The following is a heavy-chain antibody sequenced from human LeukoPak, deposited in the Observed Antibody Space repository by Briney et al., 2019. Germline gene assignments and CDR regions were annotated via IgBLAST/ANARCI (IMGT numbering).Heavy chain of an antibody. CDR2: ISSGSDTI. Sequence: GGSLRLSCAASGFTFNSYTMNWVRQAPGQGLEWVSFISSGSDTIYYADSVKGRFTISRDNAKNSLSLQMNSLGAEDTAVYFCARTYDHTGSHYYYYMDVWGNGTTVTVSS. J-gene: IGHJ6*03. CDR3: ARTYDHTGSHYYYYMDV. V-gene: IGHV3-48*01. CDR1: GFTFNSYT. D-gene: IGHD3-22*01.